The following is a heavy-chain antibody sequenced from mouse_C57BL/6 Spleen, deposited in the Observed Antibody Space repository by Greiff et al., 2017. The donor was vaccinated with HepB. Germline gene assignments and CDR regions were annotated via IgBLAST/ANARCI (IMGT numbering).Heavy chain of an antibody. D-gene: IGHD1-1*01. J-gene: IGHJ2*01. Sequence: VQLQQSGAELARPGASVKLSCKASGYTFTSYGISWVKQRTGQSLEWIGEIYPRSGNTYYNEKFKGKATLTADKSSSTAYMELRSLTSEDSAVYLCADYYGSSGYWGQGTTLTVSS. CDR3: ADYYGSSGY. CDR2: IYPRSGNT. V-gene: IGHV1-81*01. CDR1: GYTFTSYG.